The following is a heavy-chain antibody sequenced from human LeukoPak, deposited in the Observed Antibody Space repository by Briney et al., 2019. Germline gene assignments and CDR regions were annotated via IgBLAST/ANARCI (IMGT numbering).Heavy chain of an antibody. CDR3: ARSITSRGYCSSTSCYKWGFYYYYYMDV. J-gene: IGHJ6*03. V-gene: IGHV3-7*01. D-gene: IGHD2-2*02. CDR1: GFTFSSYW. Sequence: GGSLRLSCAASGFTFSSYWMSWVRQAPGKGLEWVANIKQDGSEKYYVDSVKGRFTVSRDNAKNSLYLQMNSLRAEDTAVYYCARSITSRGYCSSTSCYKWGFYYYYYMDVWGKGTTVIVSS. CDR2: IKQDGSEK.